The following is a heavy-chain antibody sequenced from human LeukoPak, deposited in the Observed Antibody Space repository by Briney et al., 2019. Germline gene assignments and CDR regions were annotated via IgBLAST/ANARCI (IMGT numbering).Heavy chain of an antibody. V-gene: IGHV3-53*01. CDR2: IYSSGST. D-gene: IGHD3-10*01. CDR3: TRAHGRITRDAYLDY. Sequence: GGSLRLSCAASGFSVSSNHMSWVRQAPGKGLTWVSVIYSSGSTYYADSVKGRFAISRDDSKDTLHLQMNSLRAEDTAMYYCTRAHGRITRDAYLDYWGQGTLVTVSS. CDR1: GFSVSSNH. J-gene: IGHJ4*02.